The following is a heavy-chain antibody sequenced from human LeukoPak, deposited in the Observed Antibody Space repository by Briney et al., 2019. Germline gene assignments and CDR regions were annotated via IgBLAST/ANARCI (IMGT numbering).Heavy chain of an antibody. CDR2: MSAYNGNT. Sequence: ASVKVSCKASGYTFTSYGISWVRQAPGQGLEWMGWMSAYNGNTNYAQKLQGRVTMTPDTSTSTAYMELRSLRSDDTAVYYCARAMAIFGVSYYYYYGMDVWGQGTTVTVSS. CDR1: GYTFTSYG. CDR3: ARAMAIFGVSYYYYYGMDV. D-gene: IGHD3-3*01. J-gene: IGHJ6*02. V-gene: IGHV1-18*01.